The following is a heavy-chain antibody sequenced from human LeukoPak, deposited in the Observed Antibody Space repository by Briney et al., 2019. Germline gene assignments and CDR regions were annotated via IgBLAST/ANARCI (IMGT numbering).Heavy chain of an antibody. D-gene: IGHD3-22*01. V-gene: IGHV3-11*01. CDR3: ASLPPDIIVVVRDTYLLDV. CDR2: ISSSGSTI. CDR1: GFTFSDYY. J-gene: IGHJ6*02. Sequence: YPGGSLRLSCAASGFTFSDYYMSWIRQAPGKRLEWVSYISSSGSTIYYADSVKGRFTISRDNAKNSLYLQMNSLRAEDTAVYYCASLPPDIIVVVRDTYLLDVWGQGTTVTVSS.